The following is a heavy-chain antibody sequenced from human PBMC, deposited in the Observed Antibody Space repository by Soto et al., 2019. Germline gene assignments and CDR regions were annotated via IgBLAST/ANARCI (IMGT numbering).Heavy chain of an antibody. V-gene: IGHV1-58*01. CDR2: IVVGSGNT. CDR1: GFTFTSSA. Sequence: SVKVSCKASGFTFTSSAVQWVLQARGQRLEWIGWIVVGSGNTNYAQKFQERVTITRDMSTSTAYMELSSLRSEDTAVYYCAAGLYSGYDGFDYWGQGTLVTVSS. CDR3: AAGLYSGYDGFDY. D-gene: IGHD5-12*01. J-gene: IGHJ4*02.